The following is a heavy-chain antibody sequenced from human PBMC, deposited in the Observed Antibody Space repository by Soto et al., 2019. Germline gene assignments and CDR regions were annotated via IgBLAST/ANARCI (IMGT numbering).Heavy chain of an antibody. V-gene: IGHV1-69*12. CDR3: AREYSRSSGGY. Sequence: QVQLVQSGAEVKKPGSSVKFSCKASGVTFSSYAISWVRQAPGQGLEWMGGIITIFGTANYAQKFQGRVTINADEYTRTAYMELSSLRSEDTAVYDCAREYSRSSGGYWGQGSLVTVSS. D-gene: IGHD6-6*01. J-gene: IGHJ4*02. CDR2: IITIFGTA. CDR1: GVTFSSYA.